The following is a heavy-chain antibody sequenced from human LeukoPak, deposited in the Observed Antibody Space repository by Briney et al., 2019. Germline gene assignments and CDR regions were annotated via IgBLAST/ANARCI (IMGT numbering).Heavy chain of an antibody. Sequence: ASVKVSCKASGYTFTSYDINWVRQATGQGLEWMGWMNPNSGSTSYAQKFQGRVTMTRDTSTSTVYMELSSLRSEDTAVYYCARATSSGWYGRWGQGTLVTVSS. CDR1: GYTFTSYD. V-gene: IGHV1-8*02. CDR3: ARATSSGWYGR. CDR2: MNPNSGST. J-gene: IGHJ4*02. D-gene: IGHD6-19*01.